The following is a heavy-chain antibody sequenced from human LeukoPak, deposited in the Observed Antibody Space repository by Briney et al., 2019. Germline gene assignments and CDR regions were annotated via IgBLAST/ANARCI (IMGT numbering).Heavy chain of an antibody. CDR1: GFTSSGYA. J-gene: IGHJ4*02. CDR3: AREASSDWSHYYFDY. V-gene: IGHV3-48*03. D-gene: IGHD6-19*01. Sequence: GPLRLSCAASGFTSSGYAVNWVRQAPGKGLEWVSYISRSGSTIYYADSVGGRFTISRDNAKNSLFLQMNSLRVEDTAVYYCAREASSDWSHYYFDYWGQGTLVTVSS. CDR2: ISRSGSTI.